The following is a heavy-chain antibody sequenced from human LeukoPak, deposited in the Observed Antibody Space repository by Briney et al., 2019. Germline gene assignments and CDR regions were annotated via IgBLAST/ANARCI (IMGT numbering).Heavy chain of an antibody. D-gene: IGHD5-18*01. V-gene: IGHV3-20*04. CDR2: INWNGGST. Sequence: GGSLRLSCAASGFTFDDYGMSWVRHVPGKGLEWVSGINWNGGSTGYADSVKGRFTISRDNAKNSLYLQMNSLRAEDTALYYCVRDRGYSYGFPQLFDYWGQGTLVTVSS. CDR1: GFTFDDYG. CDR3: VRDRGYSYGFPQLFDY. J-gene: IGHJ4*02.